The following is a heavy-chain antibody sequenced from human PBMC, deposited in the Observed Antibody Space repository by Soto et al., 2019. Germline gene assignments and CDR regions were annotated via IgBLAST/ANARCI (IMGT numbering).Heavy chain of an antibody. CDR2: IDSDGSRT. CDR3: ARGRSGGPLVGDY. Sequence: EVQLVESGGGLVQPGGSLRLSCAASGFTFSSYWMHWVRQAPGKGLVWVSHIDSDGSRTSYADSVKGRFTISRDNAKNTLYLQVNSLRADDTAVYYCARGRSGGPLVGDYWGQGTLATVSS. V-gene: IGHV3-74*01. D-gene: IGHD3-10*01. J-gene: IGHJ4*02. CDR1: GFTFSSYW.